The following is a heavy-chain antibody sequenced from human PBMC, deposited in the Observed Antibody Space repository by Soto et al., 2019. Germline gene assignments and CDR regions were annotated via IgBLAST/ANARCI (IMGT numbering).Heavy chain of an antibody. J-gene: IGHJ3*01. CDR1: AGSISTINYY. CDR2: ISYSGST. D-gene: IGHD2-8*01. V-gene: IGHV4-31*03. Sequence: QVQLQESGPGLVRPSQTLSLTCTVSAGSISTINYYWSWIRQHPEKGLEWIGYISYSGSTFYHSSLNSXXTXSLDTSKKQFSLTLTSVTAADTAVYYCARSAQWDGFDPWGQGTMVTVSS. CDR3: ARSAQWDGFDP.